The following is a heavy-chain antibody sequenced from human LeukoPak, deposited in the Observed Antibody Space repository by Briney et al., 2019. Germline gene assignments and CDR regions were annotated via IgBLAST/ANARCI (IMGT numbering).Heavy chain of an antibody. CDR3: ARRPAASGYGMDV. J-gene: IGHJ6*02. V-gene: IGHV4-34*01. CDR2: INHSGST. D-gene: IGHD2-2*01. Sequence: SETLSLTCAVYGGSFSGYYWSWIRQPPGKGPEWIGEINHSGSTNYNPSLKSRVTISVDTSKNQFSLKLSSVTAADTAVYYCARRPAASGYGMDVWGQGTTVTVSS. CDR1: GGSFSGYY.